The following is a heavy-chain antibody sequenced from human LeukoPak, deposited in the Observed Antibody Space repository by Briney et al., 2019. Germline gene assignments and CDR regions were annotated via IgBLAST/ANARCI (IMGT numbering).Heavy chain of an antibody. CDR2: IYTSGST. D-gene: IGHD3-10*01. V-gene: IGHV4-61*02. CDR1: GDPISSGSYY. Sequence: SETLSLTCTVSGDPISSGSYYWSWIRQPAGKGLEWIGRIYTSGSTNYNPSLKSRVTISVDTSKNQFSLKLSSVTAADTAVYYCARDGDYYYYMDVWGKGTTVTISS. CDR3: ARDGDYYYYMDV. J-gene: IGHJ6*03.